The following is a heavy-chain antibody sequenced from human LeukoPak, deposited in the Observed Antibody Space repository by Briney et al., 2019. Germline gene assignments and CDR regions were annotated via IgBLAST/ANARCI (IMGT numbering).Heavy chain of an antibody. D-gene: IGHD1-26*01. V-gene: IGHV1-2*02. CDR1: GYTFTGYY. J-gene: IGHJ4*02. CDR2: INPNSGGT. Sequence: ASVKVSCKASGYTFTGYYMHWVRQAPGQGLEWMGWINPNSGGTNYAQKFQGRVTMTRDTSISTAYMELSRLRSDDTAVYYCARVKVVGAILFDYRGQGTLVTVSS. CDR3: ARVKVVGAILFDY.